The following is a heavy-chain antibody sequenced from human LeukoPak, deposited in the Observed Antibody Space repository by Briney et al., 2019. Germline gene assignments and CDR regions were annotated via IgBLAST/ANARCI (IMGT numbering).Heavy chain of an antibody. J-gene: IGHJ5*02. V-gene: IGHV3-53*01. Sequence: GGSLRLSCAASGFTFSSYSMNWVRQAPGKGLEWVSLIYSGGSTYYADSVKGRFTISRDNSKNTLYLQMNSLRAEDTAVYYCARAQGYSSSWSEGNWFDPWGQGTLVTVSS. CDR1: GFTFSSYS. CDR3: ARAQGYSSSWSEGNWFDP. D-gene: IGHD6-13*01. CDR2: IYSGGST.